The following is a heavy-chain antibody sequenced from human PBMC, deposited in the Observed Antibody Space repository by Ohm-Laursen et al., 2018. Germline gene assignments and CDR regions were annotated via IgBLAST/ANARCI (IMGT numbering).Heavy chain of an antibody. CDR3: AKGPGIAAAGEYFGY. CDR1: GFTFSSYW. CDR2: IKQDGSEK. D-gene: IGHD6-13*01. J-gene: IGHJ4*02. V-gene: IGHV3-7*01. Sequence: SLRLSCAASGFTFSSYWMSWVRQAPGKGLEWVANIKQDGSEKYYVDSVKGRFTISRDNSKNTLYLQMNSLRAEDTAVYYCAKGPGIAAAGEYFGYWGQGTLVTVSS.